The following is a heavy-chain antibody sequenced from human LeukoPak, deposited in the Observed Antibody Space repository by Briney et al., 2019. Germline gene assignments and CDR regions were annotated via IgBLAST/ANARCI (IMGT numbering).Heavy chain of an antibody. D-gene: IGHD5-18*01. CDR2: IIPIFGTA. Sequence: SVKVSCKASGGTFSSYAISWVRQAPGQGLEWMGGIIPIFGTANYAQKFQGRVTITADESTSTAYMELSSLRSEDTAVYYCATQLDTAMVSDYWGQGTLVTVSS. CDR1: GGTFSSYA. V-gene: IGHV1-69*13. J-gene: IGHJ4*02. CDR3: ATQLDTAMVSDY.